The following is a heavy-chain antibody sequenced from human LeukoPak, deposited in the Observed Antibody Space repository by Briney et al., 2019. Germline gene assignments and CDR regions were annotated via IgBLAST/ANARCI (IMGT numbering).Heavy chain of an antibody. CDR1: GGTFISYA. CDR2: IIPIFGTA. D-gene: IGHD2-2*01. Sequence: ASVKVSCKGSGGTFISYAISWVRQAPGQGLEWMGGIIPIFGTANYAQKFQGRVTITADESTSTAYMELSSLRSEDTAVYYCARPELGYCSSTSCYEVWFDPWGQGTLVTVSS. V-gene: IGHV1-69*13. J-gene: IGHJ5*02. CDR3: ARPELGYCSSTSCYEVWFDP.